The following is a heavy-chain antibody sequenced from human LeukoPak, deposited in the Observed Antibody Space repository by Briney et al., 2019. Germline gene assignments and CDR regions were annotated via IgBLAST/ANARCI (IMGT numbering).Heavy chain of an antibody. D-gene: IGHD3-10*01. V-gene: IGHV3-66*01. CDR3: AGGRGLPGPLDY. J-gene: IGHJ4*02. CDR2: IYSGGST. Sequence: PGGSPRLSCVASGFSFSRYDMHWVRQAPGKGLEWVSVIYSGGSTYYADSVKGRFTISRDNSKNTLYLQMNSLRAEDTAVYYCAGGRGLPGPLDYWGQGTLVTVSS. CDR1: GFSFSRYD.